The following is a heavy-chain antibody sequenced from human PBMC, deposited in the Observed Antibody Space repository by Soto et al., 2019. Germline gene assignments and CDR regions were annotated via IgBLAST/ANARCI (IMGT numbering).Heavy chain of an antibody. Sequence: PGGSLRLSCAASGFTFDNYAMNWVRQAPGKGLEWVAGISWSSGSTGYADSVKGRFTISRDNAKNSLYLQMNSLGAEDTALYYCAKGALSSGWYRYDYWGQGTLVTVSS. V-gene: IGHV3-9*01. CDR1: GFTFDNYA. D-gene: IGHD6-19*01. J-gene: IGHJ4*02. CDR3: AKGALSSGWYRYDY. CDR2: ISWSSGST.